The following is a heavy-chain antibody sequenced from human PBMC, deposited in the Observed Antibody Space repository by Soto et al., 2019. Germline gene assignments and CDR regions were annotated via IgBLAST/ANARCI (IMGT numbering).Heavy chain of an antibody. CDR3: ARQDSSGWYDYYYGMDV. CDR2: IYYSGST. Sequence: SETLSLTCTVSGGSISSSSYYWGWIRQPPGKGLEWFGSIYYSGSTYYNPSLKSRVTISVDTSKNQFSLTLRSVTAADTAVYYCARQDSSGWYDYYYGMDVWGQGTTVTVSS. J-gene: IGHJ6*02. D-gene: IGHD6-19*01. CDR1: GGSISSSSYY. V-gene: IGHV4-39*01.